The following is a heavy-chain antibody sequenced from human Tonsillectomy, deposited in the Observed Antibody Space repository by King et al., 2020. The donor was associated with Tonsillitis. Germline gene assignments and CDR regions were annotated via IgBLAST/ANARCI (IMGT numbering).Heavy chain of an antibody. CDR1: GFTFNHAW. J-gene: IGHJ5*02. CDR3: TTDCSNTNCHGWAWFDT. CDR2: IKSKSDGETT. V-gene: IGHV3-15*01. D-gene: IGHD2-2*01. Sequence: VQLVESGGGLVKPGGSVRLSCAASGFTFNHAWMSWVRQAPGKGLEWVGHIKSKSDGETTDYAAPVKGRFTISRDDSKKTLYLQMNSVKTEDTAVYYCTTDCSNTNCHGWAWFDTWGQGSLVTVSS.